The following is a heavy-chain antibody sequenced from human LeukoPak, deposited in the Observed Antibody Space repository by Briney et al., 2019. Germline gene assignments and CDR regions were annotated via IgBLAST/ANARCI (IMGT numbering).Heavy chain of an antibody. Sequence: SETLSLPCTVSGGPIDRSSYYWGWARQPPGKGLESIGTIFYSGSTYYNPSLTSRVSISVDTSQNQFPLKVNSVTAPHPPVFFCATFPGNWYSGSYYDDLGQGTLLTVSS. V-gene: IGHV4-39*06. J-gene: IGHJ4*02. CDR2: IFYSGST. CDR1: GGPIDRSSYY. D-gene: IGHD1-26*01. CDR3: ATFPGNWYSGSYYDD.